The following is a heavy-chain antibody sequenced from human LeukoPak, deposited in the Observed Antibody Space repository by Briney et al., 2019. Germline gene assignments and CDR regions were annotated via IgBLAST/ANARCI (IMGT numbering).Heavy chain of an antibody. Sequence: SETLSLTCTVSGGSISSYYWSWIRQPPGKGLEWIGYIYYSGSTNYNPSLKSRVTISVDTSKNQFSLKLSSVIAADTAVYYCARGGDPIVGATYYFDYWGQGTLVTVSS. D-gene: IGHD1-26*01. CDR3: ARGGDPIVGATYYFDY. CDR1: GGSISSYY. J-gene: IGHJ4*02. CDR2: IYYSGST. V-gene: IGHV4-59*01.